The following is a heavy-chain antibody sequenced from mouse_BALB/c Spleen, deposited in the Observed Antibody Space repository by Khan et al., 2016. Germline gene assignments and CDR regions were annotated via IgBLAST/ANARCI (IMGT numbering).Heavy chain of an antibody. Sequence: EVELVESGGGLVKPGGSLKLSCAASGFTFSDYYMYWVRQTPEKRLEWVATISDGGSYTYYPDSVTGRFTISRDTAKNNLYLQMSSLKSEDTAMYYCARDDRWFAYWGQGTLVTVSA. CDR3: ARDDRWFAY. D-gene: IGHD2-14*01. J-gene: IGHJ3*01. CDR2: ISDGGSYT. CDR1: GFTFSDYY. V-gene: IGHV5-4*02.